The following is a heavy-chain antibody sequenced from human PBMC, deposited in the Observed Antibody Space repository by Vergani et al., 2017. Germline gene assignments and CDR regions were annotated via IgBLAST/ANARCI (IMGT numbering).Heavy chain of an antibody. J-gene: IGHJ6*02. CDR1: GFTFSDHY. Sequence: QVQLVESGGGLVKPGGSLRLSCAASGFTFSDHYMSWVRQAPGKGLEWISYMSSGDSIYDADSVKGRFTVSRDNTKNTLYLQMNSLRAEDTAVYYCARETDTGSSVSYNYYAMDVWGQGTTVSVSS. CDR2: MSSGDSI. CDR3: ARETDTGSSVSYNYYAMDV. D-gene: IGHD3-9*01. V-gene: IGHV3-11*04.